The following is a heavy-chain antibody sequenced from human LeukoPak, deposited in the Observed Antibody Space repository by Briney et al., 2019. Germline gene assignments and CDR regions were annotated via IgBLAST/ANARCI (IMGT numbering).Heavy chain of an antibody. Sequence: GGSLRLSCAASGFTFSSYSMNWVRQAPGKGLEWVSSISSSSSYIYYADSVKGRFTISRDNAKNSLYLRMNSLRAEDTAVYYCARGPKADIVVVVAAPFDYWGQGTLVTVSS. CDR3: ARGPKADIVVVVAAPFDY. J-gene: IGHJ4*02. CDR1: GFTFSSYS. V-gene: IGHV3-21*01. CDR2: ISSSSSYI. D-gene: IGHD2-15*01.